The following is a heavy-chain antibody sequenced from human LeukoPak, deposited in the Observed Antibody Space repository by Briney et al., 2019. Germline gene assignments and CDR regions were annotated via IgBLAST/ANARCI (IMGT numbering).Heavy chain of an antibody. J-gene: IGHJ4*02. D-gene: IGHD1-26*01. CDR1: GFTFSSYT. CDR3: VETGGATYYGSAMYYFDY. CDR2: ITSSGGST. V-gene: IGHV3-64*01. Sequence: GGSLRLSCAASGFTFSSYTMHWVRQAPGRGLEYVSAITSSGGSTYYANSVKGRFTISRDNSKNTLYLQMGSLRGDDMAVYYCVETGGATYYGSAMYYFDYWGQGTLVTVSS.